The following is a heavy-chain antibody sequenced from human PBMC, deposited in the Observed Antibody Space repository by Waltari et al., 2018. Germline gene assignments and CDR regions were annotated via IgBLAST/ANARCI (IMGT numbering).Heavy chain of an antibody. CDR2: ITISDAT. CDR1: RFTFTTYA. V-gene: IGHV3-23*01. J-gene: IGHJ4*02. Sequence: EVQLLESGGDLVQPVGYLRLSCGVSRFTFTTYAINWVRRAPGTGLQWVAAITISDATYYADSVKGRFTISRDISKDTVYLQMNSLRAEDTAIYYCAKPFYNWDDPLDSWGQGTLVTVSS. CDR3: AKPFYNWDDPLDS. D-gene: IGHD1-20*01.